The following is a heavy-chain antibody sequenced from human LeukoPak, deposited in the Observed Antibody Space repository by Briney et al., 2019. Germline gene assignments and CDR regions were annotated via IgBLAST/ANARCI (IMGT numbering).Heavy chain of an antibody. CDR3: ARDPPGIAASGTYY. V-gene: IGHV3-53*01. D-gene: IGHD6-13*01. CDR2: IYSRGGT. J-gene: IGHJ4*02. Sequence: YWNWVRQAPGKGLEWVSLIYSRGGTSYADSVKGRFTISRDSSKNTLFLQMNSLRVEDTAVYYCARDPPGIAASGTYYWGQGTLVTVSS. CDR1: Y.